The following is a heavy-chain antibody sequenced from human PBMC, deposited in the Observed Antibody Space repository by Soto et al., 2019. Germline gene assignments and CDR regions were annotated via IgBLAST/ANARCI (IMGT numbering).Heavy chain of an antibody. D-gene: IGHD6-6*01. J-gene: IGHJ4*02. Sequence: QLQLQESGPGLVKPSETLSLTCTVSGGSISRSDYCWGWIRQSPGKGLEWIGSICYRGDTYYNPSLWSRVTISVDTSKNQFSLRLSSVTVPDTGVFYCADYSAGRPPDWGQGTLVTVSS. CDR1: GGSISRSDYC. V-gene: IGHV4-39*01. CDR3: ADYSAGRPPD. CDR2: ICYRGDT.